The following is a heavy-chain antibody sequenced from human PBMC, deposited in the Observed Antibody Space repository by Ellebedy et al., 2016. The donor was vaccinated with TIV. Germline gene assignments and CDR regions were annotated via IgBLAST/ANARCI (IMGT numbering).Heavy chain of an antibody. J-gene: IGHJ4*02. CDR1: GFSFSSFW. Sequence: GESLKISCAASGFSFSSFWMTWFRQAPGKGLEWVASIKQDGSEIHYVDSVEGRFTISRANAKDSVYLQMNSLRAEDTAVYFCARRYYASGSYIDYWGQGTLVAVSS. CDR2: IKQDGSEI. V-gene: IGHV3-7*03. CDR3: ARRYYASGSYIDY. D-gene: IGHD3-10*01.